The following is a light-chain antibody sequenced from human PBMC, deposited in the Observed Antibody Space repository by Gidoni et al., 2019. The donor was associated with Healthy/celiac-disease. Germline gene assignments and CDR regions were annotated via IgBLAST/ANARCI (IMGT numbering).Light chain of an antibody. Sequence: EIVMTQSPATLSVSPGERATLSCRASQSVSSNLAWYQQQPGQAPRLLIYGASTRATGIPARFSGSGSGTEFTLTISSLQSEDFAVYYCQQYNNWPMCSFGQGTKLEIK. CDR3: QQYNNWPMCS. CDR1: QSVSSN. J-gene: IGKJ2*04. V-gene: IGKV3-15*01. CDR2: GAS.